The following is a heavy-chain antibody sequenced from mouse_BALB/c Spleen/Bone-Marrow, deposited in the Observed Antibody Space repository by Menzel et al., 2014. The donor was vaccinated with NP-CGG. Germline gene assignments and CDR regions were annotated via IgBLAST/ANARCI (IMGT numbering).Heavy chain of an antibody. D-gene: IGHD1-2*01. J-gene: IGHJ4*01. CDR2: ISNGGGST. V-gene: IGHV5-12*02. Sequence: EVQLQQFGGGLVQPGGSLKLSCATSGFTFSDYYLYWVRQTPEKRLEWVAHISNGGGSTYYPDTVKGRFTISRDNAKNTLYLQMDRLKSEDPAMYYCARQGVRLRLPMDCCGQGTSGTVSS. CDR1: GFTFSDYY. CDR3: ARQGVRLRLPMDC.